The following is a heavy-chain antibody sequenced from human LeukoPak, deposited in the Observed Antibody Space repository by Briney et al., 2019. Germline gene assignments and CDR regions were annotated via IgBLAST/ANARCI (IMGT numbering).Heavy chain of an antibody. D-gene: IGHD1-20*01. Sequence: SETLSLTCAVYGGSFSGYYWSWIRQPPGKGLEWIGEINHSGSTNYNPPLKSRVTISVDTSKNQFSLKLSSVTAADTAVYYCARPHNWNDHFDYWGQGTLVTVSS. J-gene: IGHJ4*02. CDR2: INHSGST. CDR1: GGSFSGYY. V-gene: IGHV4-34*01. CDR3: ARPHNWNDHFDY.